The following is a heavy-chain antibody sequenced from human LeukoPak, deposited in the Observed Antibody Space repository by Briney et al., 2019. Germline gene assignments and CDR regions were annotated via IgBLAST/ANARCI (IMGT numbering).Heavy chain of an antibody. Sequence: GGSLRLSCAASGFTFRRYGMNWVPQAPGKGLEWLAYISSSSSSIYYAESVKGRFTISRDNAQNSLYLQMNSLRDEDTAVYYCARDTDRGLLWFGELLKYYYGMDVWGQGTTVTVSS. J-gene: IGHJ6*02. D-gene: IGHD3-10*01. CDR2: ISSSSSSI. V-gene: IGHV3-48*02. CDR3: ARDTDRGLLWFGELLKYYYGMDV. CDR1: GFTFRRYG.